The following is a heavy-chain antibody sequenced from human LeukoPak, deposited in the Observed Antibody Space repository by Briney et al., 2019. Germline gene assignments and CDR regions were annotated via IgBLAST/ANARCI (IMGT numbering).Heavy chain of an antibody. V-gene: IGHV1-18*01. J-gene: IGHJ5*02. Sequence: ASVKVSCKASGYTFTIYGISWVRQAPGQGLEWMGWISAYNGNTNYAQKLQGRVTMTTDTSTSTAYMELRSLRSDDTAVYYCARDLAVPAAMAWGWWFDPWGQGTLVTVSS. CDR2: ISAYNGNT. CDR1: GYTFTIYG. CDR3: ARDLAVPAAMAWGWWFDP. D-gene: IGHD2-2*01.